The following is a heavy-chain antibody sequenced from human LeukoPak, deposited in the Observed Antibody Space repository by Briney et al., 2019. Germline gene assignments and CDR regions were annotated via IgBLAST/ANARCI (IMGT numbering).Heavy chain of an antibody. V-gene: IGHV4-59*08. J-gene: IGHJ5*02. Sequence: PSEALSLTCSVSGGSISPYYWGWFRQPPGQGLEWIAYIYYSGNTNYNSSLKSRANIAIDTSKNQVSLKLRSVTAADTAVYYCARHLGSERTEFGPWGPGTLVTVSS. CDR1: GGSISPYY. CDR2: IYYSGNT. D-gene: IGHD3-10*01. CDR3: ARHLGSERTEFGP.